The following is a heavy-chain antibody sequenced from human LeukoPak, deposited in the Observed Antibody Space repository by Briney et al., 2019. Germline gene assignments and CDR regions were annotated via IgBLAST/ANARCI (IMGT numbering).Heavy chain of an antibody. CDR3: AKDGDDCIDY. CDR2: IYSDGST. J-gene: IGHJ4*02. CDR1: GFTVGNNY. Sequence: GGSLRLSCAASGFTVGNNYMSWLRQAPGKGLEWISVIYSDGSTYYTDSVKGRFTISRDSSKNTLYLQMNSLRAEDTAMYYCAKDGDDCIDYWGQGTLVTVSS. D-gene: IGHD3-22*01. V-gene: IGHV3-53*05.